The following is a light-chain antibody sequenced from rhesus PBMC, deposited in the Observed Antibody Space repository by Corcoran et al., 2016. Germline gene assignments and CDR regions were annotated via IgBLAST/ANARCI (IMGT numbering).Light chain of an antibody. Sequence: DIQMTQSPSSLSPSVGDTVTITCRASEDISNYLVWYQPKPGNAPRPLFYYATSLGSGVPPRFSGSRSGTEFTLTITSLQTADFTTYYCQQHYTYPLTFGGGTKVEIK. J-gene: IGKJ4*01. V-gene: IGKV1S3*01. CDR2: YAT. CDR1: EDISNY. CDR3: QQHYTYPLT.